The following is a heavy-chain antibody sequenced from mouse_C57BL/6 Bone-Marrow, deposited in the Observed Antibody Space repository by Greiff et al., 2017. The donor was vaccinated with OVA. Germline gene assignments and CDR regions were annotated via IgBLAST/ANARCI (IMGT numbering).Heavy chain of an antibody. CDR3: AREIYYYGSSYVFFAY. Sequence: VQLQQPGAELVKPGASVKLSCKASGYTFTSYWMHWVKQRPGQGLEWIGMIHPNSGSTNYNEKFKSKATLTVDKSSSTAYMQLSILTSEDSAVYYCAREIYYYGSSYVFFAYWGQGTLVTVSA. CDR2: IHPNSGST. CDR1: GYTFTSYW. V-gene: IGHV1-64*01. D-gene: IGHD1-1*01. J-gene: IGHJ3*01.